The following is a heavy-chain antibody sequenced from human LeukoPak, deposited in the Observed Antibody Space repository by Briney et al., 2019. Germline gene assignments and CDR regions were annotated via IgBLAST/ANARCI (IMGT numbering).Heavy chain of an antibody. J-gene: IGHJ4*02. V-gene: IGHV3-7*01. D-gene: IGHD6-19*01. CDR2: IKQDGSET. Sequence: GGSLRLSCAASRFTLSNYWMSWVRQAPGKGLEWVANIKQDGSETYYVDSVKGRFTISRDNTKNSLSLQMNSLRAEDTAVYYCARQRGSGCLNYWGQGTLVTVSS. CDR1: RFTLSNYW. CDR3: ARQRGSGCLNY.